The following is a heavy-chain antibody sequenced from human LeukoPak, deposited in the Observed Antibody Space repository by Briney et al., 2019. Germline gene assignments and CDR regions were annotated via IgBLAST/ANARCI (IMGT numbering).Heavy chain of an antibody. J-gene: IGHJ6*02. V-gene: IGHV1-69*13. CDR2: IIPIFGTA. Sequence: SVKVSCKASGGTFSSYAISWVRQAPGQGLEWMGGIIPIFGTANYAQKFQGRVTITADESTSTAYMELSSLRSEDTAVYYCACSTHYYYYGMDVRGQGTTVTVSS. CDR3: ACSTHYYYYGMDV. CDR1: GGTFSSYA. D-gene: IGHD2-2*01.